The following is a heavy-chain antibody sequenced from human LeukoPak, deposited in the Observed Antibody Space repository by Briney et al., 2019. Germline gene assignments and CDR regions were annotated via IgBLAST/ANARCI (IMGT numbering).Heavy chain of an antibody. CDR2: ISSSGSTI. Sequence: GGSLRLSCAASGFTFSDYYMSWIRQAPGKGLEWVSYISSSGSTIYYADSVKGRFTISRDNAKNSLYLQMNSLRAEDTAVYYCAGVVPPTDYGSGSYFWDPYYFDYWGQGTLVTVSS. CDR1: GFTFSDYY. D-gene: IGHD3-10*01. J-gene: IGHJ4*02. CDR3: AGVVPPTDYGSGSYFWDPYYFDY. V-gene: IGHV3-11*01.